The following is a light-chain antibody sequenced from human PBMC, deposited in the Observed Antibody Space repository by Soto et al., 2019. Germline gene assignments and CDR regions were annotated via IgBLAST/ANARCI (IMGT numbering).Light chain of an antibody. CDR3: QSYDSGLVGLI. Sequence: QSVLTQPPSVSGAPGQRVTIACTGSTSNIGAGYDVHWYRHLPGAAPKLLLSGHSHRPSGVPDRLSGSKSGTSASLAITGLQAEDEADYYCQSYDSGLVGLIFGVGTQLTVL. CDR1: TSNIGAGYD. CDR2: GHS. J-gene: IGLJ7*01. V-gene: IGLV1-40*01.